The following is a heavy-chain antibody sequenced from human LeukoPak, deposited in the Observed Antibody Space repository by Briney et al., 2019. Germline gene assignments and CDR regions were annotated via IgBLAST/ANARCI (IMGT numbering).Heavy chain of an antibody. V-gene: IGHV1-8*03. D-gene: IGHD2-15*01. J-gene: IGHJ5*02. CDR1: GSSAYTFNNYD. CDR3: ARIIGGGRPGRNTFDP. Sequence: ASVKVSCKASGSSAYTFNNYDVAWVRQAPGQGLEWMGWMNPKSGNTGYAQKFQGRVTLTRDTSITTAYMELSGLTPEDTAVYYCARIIGGGRPGRNTFDPWGQGTLVTVSS. CDR2: MNPKSGNT.